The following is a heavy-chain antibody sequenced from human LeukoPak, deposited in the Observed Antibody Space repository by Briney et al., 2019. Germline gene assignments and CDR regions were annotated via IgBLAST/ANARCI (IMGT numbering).Heavy chain of an antibody. Sequence: ASVKVSCKASGYTFTSYAMHWVRQAPGRRGEWMGWLNAGKANTKYSQEFQGRVTITRDTSASTAYMELSSLRSEDTAVYYCARVIPTMPKGVYYYYYMDVWGKGNTGTVSS. CDR1: GYTFTSYA. CDR2: LNAGKANT. CDR3: ARVIPTMPKGVYYYYYMDV. V-gene: IGHV1-3*03. J-gene: IGHJ6*03. D-gene: IGHD2-2*01.